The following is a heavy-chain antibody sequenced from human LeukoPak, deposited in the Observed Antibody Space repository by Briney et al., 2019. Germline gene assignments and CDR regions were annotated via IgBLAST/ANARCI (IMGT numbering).Heavy chain of an antibody. CDR2: ISSSSTI. Sequence: GGSLRLSCAASGFPFSSYSMNWVRQAPGKGLEWVSYISSSSTIYYADSVKGRFTISRDNAKNSLYLQMNSLRAEDTAVYYCARDRLAHFDYWGQGTLVTVSS. CDR1: GFPFSSYS. CDR3: ARDRLAHFDY. J-gene: IGHJ4*02. V-gene: IGHV3-48*01. D-gene: IGHD6-19*01.